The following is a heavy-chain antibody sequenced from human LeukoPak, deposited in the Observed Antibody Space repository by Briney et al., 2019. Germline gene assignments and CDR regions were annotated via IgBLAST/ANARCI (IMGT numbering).Heavy chain of an antibody. D-gene: IGHD3-22*01. CDR3: AKDPPYYYDSSGYGGGAFDI. CDR2: ISAYNGNT. J-gene: IGHJ3*02. CDR1: GYTFTSYG. V-gene: IGHV1-18*01. Sequence: ASVKVSCKASGYTFTSYGISWVRQAPGQGLEWMGWISAYNGNTNYAQKLQGRVTLTTDTSTSTAYMELRSLRSDDTAVYYCAKDPPYYYDSSGYGGGAFDIWGQGTMVTVSS.